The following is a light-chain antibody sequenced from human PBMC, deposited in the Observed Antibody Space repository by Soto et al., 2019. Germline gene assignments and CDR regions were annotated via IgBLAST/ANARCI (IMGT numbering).Light chain of an antibody. CDR1: SSDVGVYDY. Sequence: QSALTQPASVSGSPGQSITVSCTGTSSDVGVYDYVSWYQLHPGKAPKLMVFEVNNRPSGVSYRFSGSKSGNTASLTISGLQAEDEADYFCSSYSSSTAYVFGTGTKLTVL. J-gene: IGLJ1*01. V-gene: IGLV2-14*01. CDR2: EVN. CDR3: SSYSSSTAYV.